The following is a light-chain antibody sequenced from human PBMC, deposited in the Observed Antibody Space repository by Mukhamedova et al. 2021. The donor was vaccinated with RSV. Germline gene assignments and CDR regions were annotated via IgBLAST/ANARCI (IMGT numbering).Light chain of an antibody. J-gene: IGKJ3*01. V-gene: IGKV1-5*03. CDR3: QQYNSSPSKA. CDR2: KAS. Sequence: WYQRRVHGKAPKLLIYKASSLESGVPSRFSGSGSGTEFTLTISSLQPDDFATYYCQQYNSSPSKAFGPGTKVDIK.